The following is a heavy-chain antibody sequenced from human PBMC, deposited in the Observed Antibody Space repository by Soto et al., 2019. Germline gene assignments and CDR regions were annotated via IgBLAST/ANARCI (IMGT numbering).Heavy chain of an antibody. CDR1: GFTFDDYA. CDR3: AKDVGYCTNGVCFYMDV. V-gene: IGHV3-9*01. Sequence: EVQLVESGGGLVQPGRSLRLSCAASGFTFDDYAMHWVRQAPGKGLEWVSGISLNSGSIGYADSVKGRFTISRDNAKNSLYLQMNSLSAEDTALYYCAKDVGYCTNGVCFYMDVWGKGTTVTVSS. CDR2: ISLNSGSI. J-gene: IGHJ6*03. D-gene: IGHD2-8*01.